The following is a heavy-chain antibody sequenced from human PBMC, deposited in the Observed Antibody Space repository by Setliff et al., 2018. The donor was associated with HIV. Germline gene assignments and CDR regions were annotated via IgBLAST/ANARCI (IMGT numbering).Heavy chain of an antibody. CDR2: IYTSGST. Sequence: PSETLSLTCTVSGVSISEYYWSWIRQPPGKGLEWIGHIYTSGSTNYNPSLRSRVTISVDTSKNQFSLKLSSVTAADTAVYYCARGTAYYNFWSGYSQDYYYYMDVWGKGTTVTVSS. J-gene: IGHJ6*03. CDR1: GVSISEYY. V-gene: IGHV4-4*08. D-gene: IGHD3-3*01. CDR3: ARGTAYYNFWSGYSQDYYYYMDV.